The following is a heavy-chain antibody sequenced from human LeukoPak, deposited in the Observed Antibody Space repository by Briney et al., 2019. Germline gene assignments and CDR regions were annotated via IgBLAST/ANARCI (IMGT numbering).Heavy chain of an antibody. Sequence: GASVKVSCKASGYTFTGYYMHWVRRAPGQGLEWMGWINPNSGGTNYAQKFQGRVTMTRDTSISTAYMELSRLRSDDTAVYYCARAQYGDYGFYFDYWGQGTLVTVSS. D-gene: IGHD4-17*01. J-gene: IGHJ4*02. CDR2: INPNSGGT. CDR3: ARAQYGDYGFYFDY. V-gene: IGHV1-2*02. CDR1: GYTFTGYY.